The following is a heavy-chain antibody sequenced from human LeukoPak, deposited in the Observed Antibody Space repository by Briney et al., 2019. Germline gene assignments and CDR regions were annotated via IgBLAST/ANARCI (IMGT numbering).Heavy chain of an antibody. J-gene: IGHJ4*02. V-gene: IGHV3-30-3*01. CDR3: AREGGVYYGSGSYYTFDY. D-gene: IGHD3-10*01. CDR2: ISYDGSNK. Sequence: PTGGSLRLSCAASGFTFSSYAMHWVRQAPGKGLEWVAVISYDGSNKYYADSVKGRFTISRDNSKNTLYLQMNSLRAEDTAVYYCAREGGVYYGSGSYYTFDYWGQGTLVTVSS. CDR1: GFTFSSYA.